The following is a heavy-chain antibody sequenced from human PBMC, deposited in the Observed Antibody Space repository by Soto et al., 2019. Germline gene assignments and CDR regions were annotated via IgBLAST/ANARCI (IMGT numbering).Heavy chain of an antibody. J-gene: IGHJ5*02. CDR3: ATVIYEFWSGQTPWFDP. CDR1: GGSISSYY. CDR2: IYYSGST. Sequence: VQLPESGPGLVKPSETLSLTCTVSGGSISSYYWSWIRQPPGKGLEWIGYIYYSGSTNYNPSLKSRVTISVDTSKNQFSLKLSSVTAADTAVYYCATVIYEFWSGQTPWFDPWGQGTLVTVSS. V-gene: IGHV4-59*01. D-gene: IGHD3-3*01.